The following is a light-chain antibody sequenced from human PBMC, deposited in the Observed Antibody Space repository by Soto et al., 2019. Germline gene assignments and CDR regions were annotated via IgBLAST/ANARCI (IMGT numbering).Light chain of an antibody. CDR1: QTISTY. CDR3: QQSYSFPRT. V-gene: IGKV1-39*01. J-gene: IGKJ4*01. Sequence: DIQMTQSPSSLSASVGDRVTITCRASQTISTYLNWYQHKPGKAPKLLIYAASNLQSGVPSRFSGSGSGTEFTLTISSLQPEDFATYYCQQSYSFPRTFGGGTKAEIK. CDR2: AAS.